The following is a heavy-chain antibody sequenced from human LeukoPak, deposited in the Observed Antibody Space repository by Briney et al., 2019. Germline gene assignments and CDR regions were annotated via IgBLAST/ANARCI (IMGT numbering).Heavy chain of an antibody. V-gene: IGHV3-74*01. D-gene: IGHD5-24*01. CDR2: ISPDGRNI. CDR1: GFTLSDYW. CDR3: AREATGEFDY. Sequence: PGGSLRLSCAASGFTLSDYWMNWVRQAPGKGPVWVSHISPDGRNIAYADSVKGRFTISRDNAKNTLYVQMNSLRADDTAVYYCAREATGEFDYWGRGTLVTVSS. J-gene: IGHJ4*02.